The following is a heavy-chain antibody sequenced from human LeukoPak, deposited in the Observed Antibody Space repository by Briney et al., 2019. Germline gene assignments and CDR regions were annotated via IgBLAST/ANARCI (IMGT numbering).Heavy chain of an antibody. Sequence: PSETLSLTCTVSGGSISSYYWSWIRQPPGKGLEWIGYIYYSGSTNYNPSLKSRVTISVDTSKNQLSLKLSSVTAADTAAYYCARVRTAVAGFDYWGQGALVTVSS. J-gene: IGHJ4*02. D-gene: IGHD6-19*01. CDR2: IYYSGST. CDR3: ARVRTAVAGFDY. V-gene: IGHV4-59*01. CDR1: GGSISSYY.